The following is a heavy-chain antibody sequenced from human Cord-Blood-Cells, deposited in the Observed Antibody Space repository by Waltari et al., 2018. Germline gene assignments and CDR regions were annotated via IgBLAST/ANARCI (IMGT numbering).Heavy chain of an antibody. CDR3: AKDPYSSSVHFDY. J-gene: IGHJ4*02. Sequence: QVQLVESGGGVVQRGRSLRLSCAASGFTFSRYGMHWVRQAPGKGLEWVAVISYDGSNKYYADSVKGRFTISRDNSKNTLYLQMNSLRAEETAVYYWAKDPYSSSVHFDYWGQGTLGTVSA. CDR2: ISYDGSNK. CDR1: GFTFSRYG. V-gene: IGHV3-30*18. D-gene: IGHD6-13*01.